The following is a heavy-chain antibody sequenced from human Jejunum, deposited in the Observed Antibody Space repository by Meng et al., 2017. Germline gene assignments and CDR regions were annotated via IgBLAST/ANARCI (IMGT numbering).Heavy chain of an antibody. CDR3: AGGRPGSAPFDY. J-gene: IGHJ4*02. CDR2: SRTKASGYTT. Sequence: EGRLVGSGGGLVQPGGSLVISFEVFGLTFSDHLMDWVRQAPGKGLEWVGRSRTKASGYTTEYAASVRGRLTVPRHDSENLVFLQMNSLKAEDTAVYYCAGGRPGSAPFDYWGRGTLVTVSS. V-gene: IGHV3-72*01. D-gene: IGHD1-26*01. CDR1: GLTFSDHL.